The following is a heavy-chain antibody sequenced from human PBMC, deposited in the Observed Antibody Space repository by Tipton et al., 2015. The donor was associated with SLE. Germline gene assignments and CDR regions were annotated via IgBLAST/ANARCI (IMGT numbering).Heavy chain of an antibody. V-gene: IGHV4-59*12. D-gene: IGHD3-16*01. CDR3: ARDEGGFDH. CDR1: GGSISSYY. CDR2: LYYTGST. J-gene: IGHJ4*02. Sequence: TLSLTCSVSGGSISSYYWSWIRQPPGKGLEWIGYLYYTGSTNYNPSLKSRVTISVDTSKNQFSLKLTSVTAADTAVYYCARDEGGFDHWGQGTLVTVSS.